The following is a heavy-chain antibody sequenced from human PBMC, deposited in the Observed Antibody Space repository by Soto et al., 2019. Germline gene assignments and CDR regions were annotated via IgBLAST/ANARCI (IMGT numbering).Heavy chain of an antibody. CDR3: VSQRTSVLTQAYFDY. Sequence: TLALTCAVSGYSISSVYYWGLILQSPGKGLEWIWSVYYRGRSYSKSSVKSRVTISVDTSKNQFSLNLNSVTASDTAVYYCVSQRTSVLTQAYFDYWGPGALVTVSS. J-gene: IGHJ4*02. V-gene: IGHV4-38-2*01. CDR1: GYSISSVYY. CDR2: VYYRGRS. D-gene: IGHD2-8*01.